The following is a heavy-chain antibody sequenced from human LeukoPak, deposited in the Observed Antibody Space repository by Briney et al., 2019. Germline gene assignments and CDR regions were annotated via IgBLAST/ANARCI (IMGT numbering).Heavy chain of an antibody. V-gene: IGHV1-18*01. CDR3: ARWGVPVVTHSEEGWRTSCRAFDI. Sequence: GASVKVSCKASGYTFISYGISWVRQAPGQGLEWMGWISAYNGNTNYAQKLQGRVTMTTDTSTSTAYMELRSLRSDDTAVYYCARWGVPVVTHSEEGWRTSCRAFDIWGQGTMVTVSS. CDR2: ISAYNGNT. J-gene: IGHJ3*02. CDR1: GYTFISYG. D-gene: IGHD4-23*01.